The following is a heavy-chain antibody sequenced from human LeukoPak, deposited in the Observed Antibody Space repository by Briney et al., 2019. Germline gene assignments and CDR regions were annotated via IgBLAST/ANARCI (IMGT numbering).Heavy chain of an antibody. D-gene: IGHD3-22*01. CDR2: IRYDGSNK. CDR3: AKDYYDSSGYYYLDY. Sequence: GGSLRLSCAASGFTFSSYGMHWVRQAPGKGLEWVAFIRYDGSNKYYADSVKGRFTISRDNSKNTLYLQMNSLRAEDTAVYYCAKDYYDSSGYYYLDYWGQGTPVTVSS. J-gene: IGHJ4*02. V-gene: IGHV3-30*02. CDR1: GFTFSSYG.